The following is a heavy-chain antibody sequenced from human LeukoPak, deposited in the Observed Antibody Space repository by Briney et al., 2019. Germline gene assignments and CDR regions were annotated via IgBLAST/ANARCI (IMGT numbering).Heavy chain of an antibody. Sequence: GASVKVSCKVSGYTLTELSMHWVRQAPGKGLEWMGGFDPEDGETIYAQKFQGRVTMTEDTSTDTAYMELSSLRSEDTAVYYCATGRGLRFLEWLLYDYWGQGTLVTVSS. V-gene: IGHV1-24*01. CDR3: ATGRGLRFLEWLLYDY. CDR1: GYTLTELS. J-gene: IGHJ4*02. CDR2: FDPEDGET. D-gene: IGHD3-3*01.